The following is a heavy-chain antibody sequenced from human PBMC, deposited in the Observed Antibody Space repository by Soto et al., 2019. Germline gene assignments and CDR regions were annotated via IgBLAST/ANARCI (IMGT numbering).Heavy chain of an antibody. V-gene: IGHV2-5*02. Sequence: QITLKESGPTLVKPTQTLTLTCTFSGFSLSTSGVGVGWIRQPPGKALEWLALIYWDDDKRYSPSLKSRLTIXXDXSXXQVVLTMTNMDPVDTATYYCAHRRVITGLSNWFDPWGQGTLVTVSS. CDR3: AHRRVITGLSNWFDP. CDR2: IYWDDDK. J-gene: IGHJ5*02. D-gene: IGHD1-20*01. CDR1: GFSLSTSGVG.